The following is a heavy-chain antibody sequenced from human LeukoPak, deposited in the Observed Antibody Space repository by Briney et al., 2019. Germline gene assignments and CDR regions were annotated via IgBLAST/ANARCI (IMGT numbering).Heavy chain of an antibody. V-gene: IGHV4-34*01. CDR1: GGSFSGYY. D-gene: IGHD6-19*01. CDR2: INHSGST. Sequence: SETLSLTCAVYGGSFSGYYWSWIRQPPGKGLEWIGEINHSGSTNYNPSLMSRVTISVDTSKNQFSLKLSSVTAADTAVYYCARGRGYSSGLLWSAFDIWGQGTMVTVSS. CDR3: ARGRGYSSGLLWSAFDI. J-gene: IGHJ3*02.